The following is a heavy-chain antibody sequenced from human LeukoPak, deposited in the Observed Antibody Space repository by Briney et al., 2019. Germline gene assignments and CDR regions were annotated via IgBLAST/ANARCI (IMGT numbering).Heavy chain of an antibody. CDR3: ARDSVTMVRGVMRSGFDY. CDR1: GFTFSSYS. J-gene: IGHJ4*02. V-gene: IGHV3-21*01. D-gene: IGHD3-10*01. Sequence: GGSLRLSCAASGFTFSSYSMNWVRQAPGKGLEWVSSISSSSSYIYYAGSVKGRFTISRDNAKNSLYLQMNSLRAEDTAVYYCARDSVTMVRGVMRSGFDYWGQGTLVTVSS. CDR2: ISSSSSYI.